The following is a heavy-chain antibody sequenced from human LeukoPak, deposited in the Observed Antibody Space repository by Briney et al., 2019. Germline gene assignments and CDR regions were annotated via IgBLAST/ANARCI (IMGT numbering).Heavy chain of an antibody. D-gene: IGHD4-11*01. CDR3: ARGPYSNYGVDY. Sequence: KPSETLSLTCAVSGGSISSGGYSWSWIRQPPGKGLEWIGYIYYSGSTYYNPSLKSRVTISVDTPKNQFSLKLSSVTAADTAVYYCARGPYSNYGVDYWGQGTLVTVSS. CDR2: IYYSGST. CDR1: GGSISSGGYS. J-gene: IGHJ4*02. V-gene: IGHV4-30-4*07.